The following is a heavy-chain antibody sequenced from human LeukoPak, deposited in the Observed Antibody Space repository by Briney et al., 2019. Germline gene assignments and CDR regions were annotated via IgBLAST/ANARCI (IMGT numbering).Heavy chain of an antibody. D-gene: IGHD6-6*01. CDR2: INPNTGGT. V-gene: IGHV1-2*02. CDR1: GYTFTSYG. Sequence: ASVKVSCKASGYTFTSYGISWVRQAPGQGLEWMGWINPNTGGTHYAPKFQGRVTMTRNTSISTAYMELSGLRYDDTAVYHCARVSTAARDYFDSWGQGTLATVSS. CDR3: ARVSTAARDYFDS. J-gene: IGHJ4*02.